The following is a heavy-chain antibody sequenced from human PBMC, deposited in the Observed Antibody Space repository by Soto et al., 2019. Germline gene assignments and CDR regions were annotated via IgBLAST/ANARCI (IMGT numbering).Heavy chain of an antibody. CDR3: ASKIYDILTGLHPSGAFDI. D-gene: IGHD3-9*01. Sequence: SVKVSCKASGGTFSSYAISWVRQAPGQGLEWMGGIIPIFGTANYAQKFQGRVTITADESTSTAYMELSSLRSEDTAVYYCASKIYDILTGLHPSGAFDIWGQGTMVTVSS. J-gene: IGHJ3*02. CDR1: GGTFSSYA. V-gene: IGHV1-69*13. CDR2: IIPIFGTA.